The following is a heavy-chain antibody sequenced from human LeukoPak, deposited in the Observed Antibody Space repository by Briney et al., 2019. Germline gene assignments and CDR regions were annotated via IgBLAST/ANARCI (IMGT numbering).Heavy chain of an antibody. V-gene: IGHV1-18*01. J-gene: IGHJ3*02. CDR3: ARDRGYYYGSGSYYIPLPSDAFDI. CDR2: ISAYNGNT. CDR1: GYTFTSYG. D-gene: IGHD3-10*01. Sequence: ASVKVSCKASGYTFTSYGISWVRQAPGQGLEWMGWISAYNGNTNYAQKLQGRVTMTTDTSTSTAYMELRSLRSDDTAEYYCARDRGYYYGSGSYYIPLPSDAFDIWGQGTMVTVSS.